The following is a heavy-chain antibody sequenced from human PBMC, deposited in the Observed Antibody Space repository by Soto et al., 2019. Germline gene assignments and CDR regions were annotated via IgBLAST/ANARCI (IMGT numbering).Heavy chain of an antibody. V-gene: IGHV3-23*01. D-gene: IGHD3-22*01. CDR1: GLTFSSYA. CDR3: AKVTGYYDSSGYYPLDAFDI. J-gene: IGHJ3*02. CDR2: ISGSGGST. Sequence: GGSLRLSCAASGLTFSSYAMSWVRQAPGKGLEWVSAISGSGGSTYYADSVKGRFTISRDNSKNTLYLQMNSLRAEDTAVYYCAKVTGYYDSSGYYPLDAFDIWGQGTMVTVSS.